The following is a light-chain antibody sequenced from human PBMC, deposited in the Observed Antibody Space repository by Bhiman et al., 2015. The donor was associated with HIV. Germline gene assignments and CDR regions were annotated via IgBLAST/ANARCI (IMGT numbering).Light chain of an antibody. J-gene: IGLJ1*01. CDR3: QSYDGSLSGSYV. Sequence: QSALTQPRSVSGSPGQSVTISCTGTSSDVGGYNYVSWYQQHPGKAPTLMIYDVSERPSGVPDRFSGSKSGNTASLTISGLQAEDEADYYCQSYDGSLSGSYVFGTGTKVTVL. CDR2: DVS. V-gene: IGLV2-11*01. CDR1: SSDVGGYNY.